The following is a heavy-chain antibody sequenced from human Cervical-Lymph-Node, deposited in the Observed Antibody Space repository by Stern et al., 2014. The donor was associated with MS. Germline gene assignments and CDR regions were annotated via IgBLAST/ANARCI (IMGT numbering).Heavy chain of an antibody. V-gene: IGHV4-31*03. CDR3: ARDLGYSYGTDYYGMDV. CDR2: IYYSGST. Sequence: QVQLQQSGPGLVKPSQTLSLTCTVSGGSISSGGYYWSWIRPHPGKGLEWIGYIYYSGSTYYNPSLKSRVTISVDTSKNQFSLKLSSVTAADTAVYYCARDLGYSYGTDYYGMDVWGQGTTVTVSS. CDR1: GGSISSGGYY. D-gene: IGHD5-18*01. J-gene: IGHJ6*02.